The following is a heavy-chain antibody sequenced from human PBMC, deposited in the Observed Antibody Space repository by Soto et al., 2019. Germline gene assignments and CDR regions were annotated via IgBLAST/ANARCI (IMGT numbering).Heavy chain of an antibody. CDR1: GGSVISRDYY. V-gene: IGHV4-30-4*01. CDR2: IYFSGST. D-gene: IGHD2-2*01. CDR3: ARDPMPDHYYYGMDV. J-gene: IGHJ6*02. Sequence: SETVSLTCAVSGGSVISRDYYWSWVRQSPGRGLEWIGYIYFSGSTYYNPSLKSRISMSVDTSKNQFSLRLSSVTAADTAVYYCARDPMPDHYYYGMDVWGQGTTVTVSS.